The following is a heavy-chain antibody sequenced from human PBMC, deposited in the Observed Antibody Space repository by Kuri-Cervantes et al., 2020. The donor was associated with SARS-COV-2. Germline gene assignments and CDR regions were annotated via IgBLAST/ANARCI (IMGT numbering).Heavy chain of an antibody. CDR3: ARALPHLEWLFNDAFDI. Sequence: GSLRLSCTVSGGSISSHYWSWIRQPPGKGLEWVGYIYYSGSTNSNPSLKSRVTISVDTSKNQFSLKLSSVTAADTAVYYCARALPHLEWLFNDAFDIWGQGTMVTVSS. CDR2: IYYSGST. V-gene: IGHV4-59*11. D-gene: IGHD3-3*01. J-gene: IGHJ3*02. CDR1: GGSISSHY.